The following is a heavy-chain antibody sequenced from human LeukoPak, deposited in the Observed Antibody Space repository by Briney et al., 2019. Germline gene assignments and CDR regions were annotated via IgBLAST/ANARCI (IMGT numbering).Heavy chain of an antibody. J-gene: IGHJ4*02. Sequence: GGSLRLSCAASGFTFSSYGMHWVRQVPGKGLEWVAVITYDGSNKYYADSVKGRFTISRDNSNNTVYLQMNSLRADDTAVYYCAKAHDILTGYFDYWGQGTLVTVSS. CDR3: AKAHDILTGYFDY. CDR2: ITYDGSNK. D-gene: IGHD3-9*01. CDR1: GFTFSSYG. V-gene: IGHV3-30*18.